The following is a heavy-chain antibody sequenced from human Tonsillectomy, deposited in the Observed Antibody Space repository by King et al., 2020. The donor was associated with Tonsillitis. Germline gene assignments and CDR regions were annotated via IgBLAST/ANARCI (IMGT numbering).Heavy chain of an antibody. CDR3: AGDYPVSTENFDA. CDR1: GGFISSSDYY. CDR2: VDYSENT. Sequence: QLQESGPGLARPSDTLSLTCTVSGGFISSSDYYWGWIRQPPGKGLEWIGSVDYSENTFYNPSLESRLTMSVDTSKNHFSLKLRSGTAADTAVYYCAGDYPVSTENFDARGQGTLVTVSP. J-gene: IGHJ4*02. V-gene: IGHV4-39*07. D-gene: IGHD5/OR15-5a*01.